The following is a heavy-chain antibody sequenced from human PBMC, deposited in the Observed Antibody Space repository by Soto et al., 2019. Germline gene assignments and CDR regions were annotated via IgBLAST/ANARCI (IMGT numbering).Heavy chain of an antibody. D-gene: IGHD6-6*01. V-gene: IGHV1-69*13. CDR3: ARDRLSIAARRGYYYYGMDV. J-gene: IGHJ6*02. CDR2: IIPIFGTA. CDR1: GGTFSSYA. Sequence: GASVKVSCKASGGTFSSYAISWVRQAPGQGLEWMGGIIPIFGTANYAQKFQGRVTITADESTSTAYMELSSLRSEDTAVYYCARDRLSIAARRGYYYYGMDVWGQGTTVTVSS.